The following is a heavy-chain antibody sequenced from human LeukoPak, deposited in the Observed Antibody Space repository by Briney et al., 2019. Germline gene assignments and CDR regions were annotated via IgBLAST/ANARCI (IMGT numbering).Heavy chain of an antibody. CDR2: ISWNSGSI. CDR3: AKDRGSYYGFQDY. J-gene: IGHJ4*02. CDR1: GFTFDDYA. D-gene: IGHD1-26*01. V-gene: IGHV3-9*01. Sequence: PGRSLRLSCAASGFTFDDYAMHWVRQAPGKGLEWVSGISWNSGSIGYADSVKGRFTISRDNAKNSLYLQMNSLRAEDTALYYCAKDRGSYYGFQDYWGQGTLVTVSS.